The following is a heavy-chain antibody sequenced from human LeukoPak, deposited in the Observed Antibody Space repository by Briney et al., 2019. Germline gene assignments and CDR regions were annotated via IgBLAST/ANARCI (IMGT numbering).Heavy chain of an antibody. Sequence: PGGSLRLSCAASGLAFSSYAMSWVRQGPGKGLVWVSRTNEDGSPTSYAESVRGRFTISRDNAKNTLYLQMNSLRAEDTALYYCTKDTFGARDSWGQGTLVTVSS. CDR2: TNEDGSPT. D-gene: IGHD3-10*01. CDR1: GLAFSSYA. CDR3: TKDTFGARDS. V-gene: IGHV3-74*01. J-gene: IGHJ4*02.